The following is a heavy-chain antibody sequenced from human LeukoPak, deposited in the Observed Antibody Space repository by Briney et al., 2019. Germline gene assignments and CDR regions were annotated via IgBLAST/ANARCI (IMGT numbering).Heavy chain of an antibody. Sequence: GGSMTLACLADGFSLSSYSMRWVSQAAGKVLEWVASIRGGGGSTYYAASVKGRFTFSRDNSKNTLYLQMNSLTAEDTAVYYCAKGTTGCSSTSCYGFDYWGQGTLVTVSS. D-gene: IGHD2-2*01. CDR3: AKGTTGCSSTSCYGFDY. CDR1: GFSLSSYS. V-gene: IGHV3-23*01. CDR2: IRGGGGST. J-gene: IGHJ4*02.